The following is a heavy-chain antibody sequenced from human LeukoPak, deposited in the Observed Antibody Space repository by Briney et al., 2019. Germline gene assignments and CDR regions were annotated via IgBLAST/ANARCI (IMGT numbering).Heavy chain of an antibody. CDR3: AGYCSGGSCKAAGY. D-gene: IGHD2-15*01. CDR1: GFTFSDYY. V-gene: IGHV3-11*01. CDR2: ISSGGSTI. Sequence: GGSLRLSCAASGFTFSDYYMSWIRQAPGKGLEWVSYISSGGSTIYYADSVKGRFTTSRDNARNSLYLQMNSLRAEDTAVYYCAGYCSGGSCKAAGYWGQGTLVTVSS. J-gene: IGHJ4*02.